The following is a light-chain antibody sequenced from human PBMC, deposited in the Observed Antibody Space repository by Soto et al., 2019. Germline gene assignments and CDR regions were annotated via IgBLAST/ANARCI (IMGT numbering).Light chain of an antibody. CDR3: QQYDRSPKT. V-gene: IGKV3-20*01. CDR2: GAS. J-gene: IGKJ1*01. CDR1: QSISSSY. Sequence: EIMFTQSPGTLSLSPGERSTLSCRASQSISSSYLAWYQQKPGQAPRLLIYGASSRATGIPDRFSGTGSGTDFTLTISRLEPEDFAVYYCQQYDRSPKTFGQGTKVDIK.